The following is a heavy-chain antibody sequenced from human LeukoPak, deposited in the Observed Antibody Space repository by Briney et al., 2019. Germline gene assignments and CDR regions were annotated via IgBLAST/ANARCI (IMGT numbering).Heavy chain of an antibody. V-gene: IGHV4-4*07. Sequence: SETLSLTCTVSSGSISSYYWSWIRQPAGKGLEWIGRIYTGGSTNYNPSLKSRVTMSVDTSKNQFSLKLSSVTAADTAVYYCARIRNSESAPKGSITANYYYYMDVWGKGTTVTVSS. CDR3: ARIRNSESAPKGSITANYYYYMDV. CDR1: SGSISSYY. J-gene: IGHJ6*03. CDR2: IYTGGST. D-gene: IGHD1-14*01.